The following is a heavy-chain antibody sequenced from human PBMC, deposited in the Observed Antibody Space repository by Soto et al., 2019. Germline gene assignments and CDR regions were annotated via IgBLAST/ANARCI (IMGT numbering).Heavy chain of an antibody. V-gene: IGHV4-30-4*01. CDR1: GGSISSGDYY. D-gene: IGHD6-13*01. J-gene: IGHJ4*02. Sequence: PSETLSLTCTVSGGSISSGDYYWSWIRQPPGKGLEWIGYIYYSGSTYYNPSLKSRVTISVDTSKNQFSLKLSSVTAADTAVYYCAREIAAADTRFVDYWGQGTLVTVSS. CDR2: IYYSGST. CDR3: AREIAAADTRFVDY.